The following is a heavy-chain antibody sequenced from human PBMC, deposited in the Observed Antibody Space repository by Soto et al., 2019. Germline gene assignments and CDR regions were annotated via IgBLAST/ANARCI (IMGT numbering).Heavy chain of an antibody. CDR1: GFTFSSYG. D-gene: IGHD3-10*01. Sequence: QVQLVESGGGVVQPGRSLRLSCAASGFTFSSYGMHWVRQAPGKGLEWVAVIWYDGSNKYYADSVKGRFTISRDNSKNTLYLQMNSLRAEDTAVSYCASDGGLLWFGELTYYGMDVWGQGTTVTVSS. CDR2: IWYDGSNK. CDR3: ASDGGLLWFGELTYYGMDV. J-gene: IGHJ6*02. V-gene: IGHV3-33*01.